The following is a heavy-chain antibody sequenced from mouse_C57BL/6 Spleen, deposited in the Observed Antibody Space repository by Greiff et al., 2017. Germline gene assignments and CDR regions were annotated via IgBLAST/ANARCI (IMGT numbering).Heavy chain of an antibody. D-gene: IGHD1-1*01. CDR3: ARENYYYGSSYGYFDV. Sequence: QVQLQQPGAELVRPGSSVKLSCKASGYTFTSYWMHWVKQRPIQGLEWIGNIDPSDSETPYNQKFKDKATLTVDKSSSTAYMQLSSLTSEDSAVYYCARENYYYGSSYGYFDVWGTGTTVTVSS. J-gene: IGHJ1*03. CDR1: GYTFTSYW. CDR2: IDPSDSET. V-gene: IGHV1-52*01.